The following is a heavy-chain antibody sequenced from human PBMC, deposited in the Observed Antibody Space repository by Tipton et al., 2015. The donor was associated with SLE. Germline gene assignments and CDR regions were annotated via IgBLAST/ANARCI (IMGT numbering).Heavy chain of an antibody. J-gene: IGHJ2*01. D-gene: IGHD3-3*01. CDR1: GGSISSSSYY. Sequence: PSLTCTVSGGSISSSSYYWGWIRQPPGKGLEWIGSIYYSGSTYYNPSLKSRVTISVDTSKNQFSLKLSSVTAADTAVYYCARGVWSGSFFDLWGRGTLVTVSS. V-gene: IGHV4-39*07. CDR3: ARGVWSGSFFDL. CDR2: IYYSGST.